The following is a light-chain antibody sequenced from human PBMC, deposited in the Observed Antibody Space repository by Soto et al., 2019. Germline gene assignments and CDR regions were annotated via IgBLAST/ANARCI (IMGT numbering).Light chain of an antibody. J-gene: IGLJ2*01. V-gene: IGLV1-44*01. CDR2: SNN. CDR1: SSNIGSNT. Sequence: QSVLTQPPSASGTPGQRVTISCSGSSSNIGSNTVNWYQQLPGTAPKLLIYSNNQRPSGAPDRLSGSKSGTSASLAISGLQSEDEGDYYCAAWDDSLNGVVFGGRTKLTVL. CDR3: AAWDDSLNGVV.